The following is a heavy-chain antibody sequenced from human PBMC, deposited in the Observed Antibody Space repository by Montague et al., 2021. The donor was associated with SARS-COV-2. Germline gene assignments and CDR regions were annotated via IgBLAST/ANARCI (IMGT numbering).Heavy chain of an antibody. CDR2: ISHSGST. V-gene: IGHV4-34*01. J-gene: IGHJ6*02. CDR1: GGSLSGYY. CDR3: ARAPYRLLFVPRYYGMDV. D-gene: IGHD2-2*01. Sequence: SETLSLTCAVYGGSLSGYYWSWIRQPPGEGLEWIAEISHSGSTSYNSSLKSRVTISVDTSKNQFSLKLSSATAADTDVYYCARAPYRLLFVPRYYGMDVWGQGTTVTVSS.